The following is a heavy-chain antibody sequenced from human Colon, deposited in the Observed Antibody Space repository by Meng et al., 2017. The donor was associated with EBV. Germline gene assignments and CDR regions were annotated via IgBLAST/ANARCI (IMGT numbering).Heavy chain of an antibody. Sequence: EAGLGQVEGLVRLPPASLVPSGPVSSVGSCGGWIRQAPGEGREWLGSQGHAKDTYYNPSLKGRVTISVDTSKNQVSLKLTSVPAADTSIYYCARHSFSGNPGGIDSWGQGILVTVSS. V-gene: IGHV4-39*01. CDR1: SGPVSSVGSC. CDR2: QGHAKDT. J-gene: IGHJ4*02. D-gene: IGHD4-23*01. CDR3: ARHSFSGNPGGIDS.